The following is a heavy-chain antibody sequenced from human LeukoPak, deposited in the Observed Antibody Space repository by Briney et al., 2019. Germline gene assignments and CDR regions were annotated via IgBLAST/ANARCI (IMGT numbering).Heavy chain of an antibody. Sequence: GGSLRLSCAPSGFSFDDYAMHWVRQVPGKGLEWVAGISWNSGRLGYADSVKGRFTISRDNTKNSLILQMNSLRPEDTAFYYCVKDIGPVTSSPRFDYWGQGTLVTVSS. CDR1: GFSFDDYA. D-gene: IGHD2-2*01. CDR3: VKDIGPVTSSPRFDY. V-gene: IGHV3-9*01. J-gene: IGHJ4*02. CDR2: ISWNSGRL.